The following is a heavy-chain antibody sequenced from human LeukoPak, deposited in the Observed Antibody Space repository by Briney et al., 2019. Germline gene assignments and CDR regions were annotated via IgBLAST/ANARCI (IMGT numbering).Heavy chain of an antibody. J-gene: IGHJ5*02. CDR1: GFTFSNAW. CDR3: ATDFYDST. CDR2: IRSNSDGGTI. V-gene: IGHV3-15*07. Sequence: GGALRLSCATSGFTFSNAWMNWVRQAPGKGLEWVGRIRSNSDGGTIDYAAPVKGRFTLSRDDSKTTLYLQMNSLQTEDTAVYYCATDFYDSTWGQGTLVTVSS. D-gene: IGHD3-22*01.